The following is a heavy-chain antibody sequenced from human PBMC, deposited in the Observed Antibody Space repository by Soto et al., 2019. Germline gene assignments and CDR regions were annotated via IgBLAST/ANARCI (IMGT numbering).Heavy chain of an antibody. CDR3: ARDPTKLLPGIAAAGGVPSGMDV. Sequence: PGGSLRLSCAASGFTFSSYSMNWVRQAPGKGLEWVSYISSSSSTIYYADSVKGRFTISRDNAKNSLYLQMNSLRDEDTAVYYCARDPTKLLPGIAAAGGVPSGMDVWGQGTTVTVAS. D-gene: IGHD6-13*01. J-gene: IGHJ6*02. CDR2: ISSSSSTI. V-gene: IGHV3-48*02. CDR1: GFTFSSYS.